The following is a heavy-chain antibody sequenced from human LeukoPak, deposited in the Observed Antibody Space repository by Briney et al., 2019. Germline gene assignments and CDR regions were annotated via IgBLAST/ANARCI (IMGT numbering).Heavy chain of an antibody. CDR2: ISAYNGNT. CDR1: GYTFTNYG. V-gene: IGHV1-18*01. J-gene: IGHJ5*02. CDR3: ARGPALYYYGSGSYP. Sequence: ASVKVSCKASGYTFTNYGISWVRQAPGQGLEWMGWISAYNGNTNYAQKLQGRVTMTTDTSTSTAYMELRSLRSDDTAVYYCARGPALYYYGSGSYPWGQGTLVTVSS. D-gene: IGHD3-10*01.